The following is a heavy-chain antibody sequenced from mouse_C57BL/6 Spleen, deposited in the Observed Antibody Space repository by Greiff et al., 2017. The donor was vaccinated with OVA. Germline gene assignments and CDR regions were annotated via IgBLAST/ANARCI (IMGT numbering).Heavy chain of an antibody. Sequence: QVQLQQPGAELVKPGASVKMSCKASGYTFTSYWITWVKQRPGQGLEWIGVINPGSGGTNYNEKFKGKATLTADKSSSTAYMQLSSLTSEDSAVYFCARGYFDYWGQGTTLTVSS. J-gene: IGHJ2*01. CDR3: ARGYFDY. CDR1: GYTFTSYW. V-gene: IGHV1-55*01. CDR2: INPGSGGT.